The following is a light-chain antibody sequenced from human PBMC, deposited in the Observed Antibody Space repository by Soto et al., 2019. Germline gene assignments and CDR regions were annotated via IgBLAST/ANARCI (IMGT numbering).Light chain of an antibody. V-gene: IGKV2-28*01. Sequence: TRSARSLPVTPGEPSSISCRSSQSLLHSNGYNYLDWYLQKPGQSPQLLIYLGSNRASGVPDRFSGSGSGTDFTLKISRVEAEDVGVYYCMQPLQSWTFGQGSMV. CDR3: MQPLQSWT. CDR2: LGS. J-gene: IGKJ1*01. CDR1: QSLLHSNGYNY.